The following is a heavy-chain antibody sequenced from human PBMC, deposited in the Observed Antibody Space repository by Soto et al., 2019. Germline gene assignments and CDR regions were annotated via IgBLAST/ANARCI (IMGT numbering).Heavy chain of an antibody. CDR2: IIPIFGTA. D-gene: IGHD1-26*01. V-gene: IGHV1-69*13. CDR3: ARDGGRLYYYYGMDV. J-gene: IGHJ6*02. CDR1: GGTFSSYA. Sequence: SVKVSCKASGGTFSSYAISWVRQAPGQGLEWMGGIIPIFGTANYAQKFQGRVTITADQSTSTAYMELGSLRSEDTAVYYCARDGGRLYYYYGMDVWGQGTTVTVSS.